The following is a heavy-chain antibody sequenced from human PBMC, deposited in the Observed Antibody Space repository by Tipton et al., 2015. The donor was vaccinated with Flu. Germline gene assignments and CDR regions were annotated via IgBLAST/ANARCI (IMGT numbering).Heavy chain of an antibody. CDR2: VYTSGST. CDR3: ARDWGGYYLYYFDY. CDR1: GGSISSGSYY. J-gene: IGHJ4*02. V-gene: IGHV4-61*02. Sequence: TLSLTCTVSGGSISSGSYYWSWIRQPAGKGLEWIGRVYTSGSTNYNPSLKSRVTISVDTSKNQFSLKLNSVTAADTAVYYCARDWGGYYLYYFDYWGQGTLVTVSS. D-gene: IGHD5-12*01.